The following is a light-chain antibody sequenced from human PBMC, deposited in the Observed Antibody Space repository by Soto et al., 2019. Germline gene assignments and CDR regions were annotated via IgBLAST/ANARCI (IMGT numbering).Light chain of an antibody. J-gene: IGKJ4*01. CDR3: QQSYSTLLT. V-gene: IGKV3-15*01. Sequence: EIVMTQSPATLSVSPGERATLSCRASQSVSSNLAWYQKKPGQAPRLLIYGASTRATGIPARFSGSGSGTEFTLTISSLQSEDLAVYYCQQSYSTLLTFGGGTKVEIK. CDR2: GAS. CDR1: QSVSSN.